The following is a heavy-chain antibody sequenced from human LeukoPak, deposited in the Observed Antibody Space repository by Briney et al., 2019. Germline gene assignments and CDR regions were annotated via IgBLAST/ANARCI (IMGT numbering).Heavy chain of an antibody. J-gene: IGHJ3*02. CDR3: ARDPWGYGPGAFDI. CDR1: GFTFSSYA. Sequence: GRSLRPSCAASGFTFSSYAMHWVRQAPGKGLEWVAVISYDGSNKYYADSVKGRFTIPRDNSKNTLYLQMNSLRAEDTAVYYCARDPWGYGPGAFDIWGQGTMVTVSS. V-gene: IGHV3-30-3*01. D-gene: IGHD3-16*01. CDR2: ISYDGSNK.